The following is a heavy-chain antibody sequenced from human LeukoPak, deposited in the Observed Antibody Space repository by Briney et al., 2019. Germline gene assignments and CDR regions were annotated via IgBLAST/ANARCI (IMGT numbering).Heavy chain of an antibody. J-gene: IGHJ4*02. CDR2: ISGDGGST. Sequence: GGSLRLSCAASGLTFDDYAMHWVRQAPGKGLEWVSLISGDGGSTYYADSVKGRFTISRDNSKNSLYLRMNSLRTEDTALYYCAKDPAYQRSASFDYWGQGTLVTVSS. D-gene: IGHD3-10*01. CDR1: GLTFDDYA. CDR3: AKDPAYQRSASFDY. V-gene: IGHV3-43*02.